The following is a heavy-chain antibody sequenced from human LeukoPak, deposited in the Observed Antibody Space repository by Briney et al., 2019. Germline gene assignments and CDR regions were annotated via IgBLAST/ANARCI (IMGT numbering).Heavy chain of an antibody. CDR3: AKVGDYGDYALDY. Sequence: GRSLRLSCAASGFTFSSYGMHWVRQAPGKGLEWVAVISYDGSYKYYADSVKSRFTISRDNSKNTLYLQMNSLRAEDTAVYYCAKVGDYGDYALDYWGQGTLVTVSS. D-gene: IGHD4-17*01. CDR2: ISYDGSYK. J-gene: IGHJ4*02. V-gene: IGHV3-30*18. CDR1: GFTFSSYG.